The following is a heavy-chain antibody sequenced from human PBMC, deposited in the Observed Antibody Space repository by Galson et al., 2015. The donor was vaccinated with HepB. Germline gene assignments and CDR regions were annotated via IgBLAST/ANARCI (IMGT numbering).Heavy chain of an antibody. CDR3: ARGRDNLNDASFDI. D-gene: IGHD1-1*01. CDR2: ISGSGGST. V-gene: IGHV3-23*01. J-gene: IGHJ3*02. Sequence: SLRLSCAASGFTFSRFALSWVRQAPGKGLEWVSTISGSGGSTFDADSVKGRFTISRDNSKSTLYLQMNSLRAEDTAVYYCARGRDNLNDASFDIWGQGTMITVSS. CDR1: GFTFSRFA.